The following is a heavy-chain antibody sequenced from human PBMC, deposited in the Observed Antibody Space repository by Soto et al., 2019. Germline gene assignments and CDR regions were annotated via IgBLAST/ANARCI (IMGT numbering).Heavy chain of an antibody. CDR1: GFTFTSYA. J-gene: IGHJ6*02. D-gene: IGHD3-16*01. CDR2: ISGSGGSE. V-gene: IGHV3-23*01. CDR3: DKRDKTMINDYYAMDV. Sequence: PGGSLRLSCAVSGFTFTSYAMTWVRQAPGKGLEWVSAISGSGGSEFYADSVKGRFTISRDNSKNTLYLQMKSLRAEDTALYYCDKRDKTMINDYYAMDVWGQGTTVTVSS.